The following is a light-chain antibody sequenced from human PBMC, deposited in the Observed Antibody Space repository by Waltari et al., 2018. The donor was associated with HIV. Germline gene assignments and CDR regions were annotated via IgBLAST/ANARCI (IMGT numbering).Light chain of an antibody. Sequence: EVDLTQAPDTLSLSPGERATISCRASQNITSNYLAWYQQRLGQAPRLLIYGASSRATGIPERFAGSGSGTDFTLTISRLEPEDFAMYYCQHYGSSPRYTFGQGTNLEIK. V-gene: IGKV3-20*01. J-gene: IGKJ2*01. CDR1: QNITSNY. CDR3: QHYGSSPRYT. CDR2: GAS.